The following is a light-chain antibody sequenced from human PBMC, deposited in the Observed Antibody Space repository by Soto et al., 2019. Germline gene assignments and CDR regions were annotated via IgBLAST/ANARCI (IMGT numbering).Light chain of an antibody. CDR1: SSNIGSNT. CDR2: SNN. V-gene: IGLV1-44*01. Sequence: QSVLTQPPSASGTPWQRVTISCSGSSSNIGSNTVNWYQQLPGTAPKLLIYSNNQRPSGVPDRFSGSKSGTSASLAISGLQSEDEADYYCSSYTSSSTPYVFGTGTKVTV. J-gene: IGLJ1*01. CDR3: SSYTSSSTPYV.